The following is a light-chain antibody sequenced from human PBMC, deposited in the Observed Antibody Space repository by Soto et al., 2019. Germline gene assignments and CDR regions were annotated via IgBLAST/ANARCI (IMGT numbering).Light chain of an antibody. Sequence: EIVMTQSPATLSVSPGERATLSCRASQGVSNHLAWYQQKPGQAPRLLIYGASTRATGIPARFSGSGSGTEFTLTISSLQSEDFATYYCLQDYNYPYTFGQGTKLEIK. CDR2: GAS. V-gene: IGKV3-15*01. J-gene: IGKJ2*01. CDR1: QGVSNH. CDR3: LQDYNYPYT.